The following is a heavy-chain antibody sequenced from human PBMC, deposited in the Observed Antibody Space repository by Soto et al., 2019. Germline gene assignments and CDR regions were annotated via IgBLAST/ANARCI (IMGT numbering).Heavy chain of an antibody. CDR3: ARRVCDGYKGWYFAL. V-gene: IGHV1-69*01. CDR2: IIPIFGTA. D-gene: IGHD2-21*01. Sequence: QVQLVQSGAEVKKPGSSVKFSCKASGGTFSSYAISWVRQAPGQGLEWMGGIIPIFGTANYAQKFQGRVKISTDESTSTAYMELSSLRSEDTAVYYCARRVCDGYKGWYFALWGRGTLVTVSS. CDR1: GGTFSSYA. J-gene: IGHJ2*01.